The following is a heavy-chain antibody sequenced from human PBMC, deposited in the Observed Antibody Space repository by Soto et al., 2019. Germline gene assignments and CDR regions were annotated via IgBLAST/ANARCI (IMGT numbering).Heavy chain of an antibody. D-gene: IGHD4-4*01. CDR3: ARDLWFSNYGGNYYFDL. Sequence: ESGGGVVQPGRSLRLSCAASRFTFSTYAMHWVRQAPGKGLAWVAVISYDGSIKYYADSVKGRFTISRDNSDNTLYLQMNSLRAEDTAVYYCARDLWFSNYGGNYYFDLWGRGTLVTVSS. V-gene: IGHV3-30-3*01. J-gene: IGHJ2*01. CDR2: ISYDGSIK. CDR1: RFTFSTYA.